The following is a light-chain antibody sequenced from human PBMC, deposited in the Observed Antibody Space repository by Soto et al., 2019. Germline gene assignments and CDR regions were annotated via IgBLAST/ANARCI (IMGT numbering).Light chain of an antibody. CDR2: AAS. V-gene: IGKV1-39*01. Sequence: DIQMTQSPSSLSASVGDRVTITCRASQSISSYLTWYQQKPGKAPKLLIYAASSLQTGVPSRFSGSGSGTDFTIPISSLQPEDFATYYCQQSYSTPVTFGQGTKLEIK. J-gene: IGKJ2*01. CDR3: QQSYSTPVT. CDR1: QSISSY.